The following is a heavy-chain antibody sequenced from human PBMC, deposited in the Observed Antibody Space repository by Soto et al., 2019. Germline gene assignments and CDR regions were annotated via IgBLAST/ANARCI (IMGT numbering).Heavy chain of an antibody. CDR2: ISSSGSYI. Sequence: LRLSCAASGFTFSSYNMNWVRQAPGKGLEWVSSISSSGSYIYYADSVKGRFTISRDNAKNSLYLQMNSLRAEDTAVYYCARWQQQPGFAYWGQGTLVTVSS. V-gene: IGHV3-21*01. CDR1: GFTFSSYN. CDR3: ARWQQQPGFAY. D-gene: IGHD6-13*01. J-gene: IGHJ4*02.